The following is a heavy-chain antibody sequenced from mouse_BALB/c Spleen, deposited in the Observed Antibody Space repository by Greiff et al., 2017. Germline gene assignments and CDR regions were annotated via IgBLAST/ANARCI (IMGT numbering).Heavy chain of an antibody. CDR2: IYPGDGDT. Sequence: QVHVKQSGAELVRPGSSVKISCKASGYAFSSYWMNWVKQRPGQGLEWIGQIYPGDGDTNYNGKFKGKATLTADKSSSTAYMQLSSLTSEDSAVYFCARCDGYYFDYWGQGTTLTVSS. J-gene: IGHJ2*01. CDR1: GYAFSSYW. D-gene: IGHD2-3*01. V-gene: IGHV1-80*01. CDR3: ARCDGYYFDY.